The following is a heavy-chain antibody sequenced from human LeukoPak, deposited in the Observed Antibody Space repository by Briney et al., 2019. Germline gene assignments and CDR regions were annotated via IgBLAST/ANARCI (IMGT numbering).Heavy chain of an antibody. CDR1: GVTVRTND. V-gene: IGHV3-48*04. J-gene: IGHJ4*02. Sequence: GGSLRLSCAASGVTVRTNDMSWVRQAPGKGLEWISYISRSSSTIYYADSVKGRFTISRDNAKNSLYLQMNSLRAEDTAVYYCARANTLLSYYFDYWGQGTLVTVSS. D-gene: IGHD2-15*01. CDR3: ARANTLLSYYFDY. CDR2: ISRSSSTI.